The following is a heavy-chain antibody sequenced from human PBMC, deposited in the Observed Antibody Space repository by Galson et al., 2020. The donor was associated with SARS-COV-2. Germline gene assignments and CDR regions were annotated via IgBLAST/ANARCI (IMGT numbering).Heavy chain of an antibody. D-gene: IGHD3-22*01. CDR2: IYWDDDK. CDR3: AHMLYLDDSGSFGLYYFDY. V-gene: IGHV2-5*02. J-gene: IGHJ4*02. Sequence: SGPTLVKPTQTLTLTCSFSGFSLSTSGVVVCWIRQPQGKALEWLALIYWDDDKRYSPSLKNRLTITKDTSKNEVVLTMTNMDPVDTATYYCAHMLYLDDSGSFGLYYFDYWGQGTLVTVSS. CDR1: GFSLSTSGVV.